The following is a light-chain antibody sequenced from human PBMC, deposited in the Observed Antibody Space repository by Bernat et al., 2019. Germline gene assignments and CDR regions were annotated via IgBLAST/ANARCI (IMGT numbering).Light chain of an antibody. CDR2: EVT. CDR3: CSYAHINNWV. CDR1: TSTVGVITF. J-gene: IGLJ3*02. V-gene: IGLV2-8*01. Sequence: PARTQPPSPPGSLGRSFPIPCPETTSTVGVITFFPCSHIPPAKAPKVIIYEVTKRPSGVPDRFSGSKSGNTASLTVSGLQAEDEADYYCCSYAHINNWVFGGGTKVTVL.